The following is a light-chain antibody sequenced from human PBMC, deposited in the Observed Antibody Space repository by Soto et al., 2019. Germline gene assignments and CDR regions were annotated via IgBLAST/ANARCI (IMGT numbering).Light chain of an antibody. V-gene: IGKV3-11*01. CDR3: QQRTNWPPSLA. CDR2: DTS. J-gene: IGKJ4*01. Sequence: EIVLTQSPATLSLSPGERAILSCRASQSVSSYLAWYQQKPGQAPRLLIYDTSNRATGIPARFSGSGSETDFTLTISSLEPEDFAVYYCQQRTNWPPSLAFGGGTKVEI. CDR1: QSVSSY.